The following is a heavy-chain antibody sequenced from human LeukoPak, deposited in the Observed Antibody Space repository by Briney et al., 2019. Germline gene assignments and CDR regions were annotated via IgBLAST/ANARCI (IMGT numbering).Heavy chain of an antibody. Sequence: GGSLRLSCAASGFTFSDYYMTWLRQTPGKGLEWVSYIAPGGDGISYADSVKGRFTISRDNAKSSLYLQMNNLRVEDSAVYYCARRSSLEYGGQGALVTVSS. CDR1: GFTFSDYY. CDR2: IAPGGDGI. V-gene: IGHV3-11*01. J-gene: IGHJ4*02. D-gene: IGHD2-2*01. CDR3: ARRSSLEY.